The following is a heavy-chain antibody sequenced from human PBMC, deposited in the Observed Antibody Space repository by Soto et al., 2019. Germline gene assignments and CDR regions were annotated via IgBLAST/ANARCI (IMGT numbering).Heavy chain of an antibody. CDR3: ARAGALAGSIYYYYGMDV. J-gene: IGHJ6*02. Sequence: QVQLVESGGGVVQPGRSLRLSCAASGFTFSSYAMQCVRQAPGKGLEWVAVLSYDGSDKYYADSGKGRFTISRDNSKNPLFLQMNSLRAEDTAVYYWARAGALAGSIYYYYGMDVWGQGTTVTVSS. D-gene: IGHD6-19*01. CDR1: GFTFSSYA. V-gene: IGHV3-30-3*01. CDR2: LSYDGSDK.